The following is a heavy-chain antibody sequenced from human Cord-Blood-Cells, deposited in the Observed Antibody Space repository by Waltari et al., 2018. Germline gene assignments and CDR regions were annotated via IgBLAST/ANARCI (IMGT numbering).Heavy chain of an antibody. J-gene: IGHJ3*02. CDR1: GGSFSGYY. Sequence: QVQLQQWGAGLLKPSETLSLTCAVYGGSFSGYYWSWIRQPPGKGLEWIGEINHSGSTKYNPAHKSRVTMSVGTSKSQFALKLRSVSAAETAVYYCARGGGRMRGTDAFDIWGQGTMVTDSS. D-gene: IGHD3-10*01. V-gene: IGHV4-34*01. CDR2: INHSGST. CDR3: ARGGGRMRGTDAFDI.